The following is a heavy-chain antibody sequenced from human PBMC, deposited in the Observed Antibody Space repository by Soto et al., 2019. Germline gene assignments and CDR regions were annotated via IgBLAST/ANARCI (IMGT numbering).Heavy chain of an antibody. J-gene: IGHJ4*02. CDR1: GYTFIDFD. CDR3: ARGFSSYSDF. Sequence: QVQLVQSGAEVKRPGASVKVSCRASGYTFIDFDINWVRQAPGQGLEWMGWMNPNTGNTAYAQKFQGRLTLTRDTSISAAYMDLSSLTSDDTAVYYCARGFSSYSDFWAQGTLVTVSS. CDR2: MNPNTGNT. V-gene: IGHV1-8*01. D-gene: IGHD6-13*01.